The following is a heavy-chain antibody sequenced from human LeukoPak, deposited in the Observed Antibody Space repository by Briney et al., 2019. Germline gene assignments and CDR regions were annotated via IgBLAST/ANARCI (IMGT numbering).Heavy chain of an antibody. J-gene: IGHJ4*02. CDR1: GSTFSSYA. CDR3: AKQGGLGYCSGGSCYPTDY. CDR2: ISGNGGST. V-gene: IGHV3-23*01. Sequence: GGSLRLSCAASGSTFSSYAMSWVRQAPGKGLEWVSAISGNGGSTYYADSVKGRFTISRDNSKNTLYLQMNSLRAEDTAVYYCAKQGGLGYCSGGSCYPTDYWGQGTLVTVSS. D-gene: IGHD2-15*01.